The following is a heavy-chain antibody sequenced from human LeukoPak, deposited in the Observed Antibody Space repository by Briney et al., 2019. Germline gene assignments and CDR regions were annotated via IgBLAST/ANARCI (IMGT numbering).Heavy chain of an antibody. CDR2: IYSGGST. CDR1: GFTVSSNY. CDR3: ARVGYTNTWYSSPPFDY. Sequence: GGSLRLSCAVSGFTVSSNYMSWVHQAPGKGLEWVSIIYSGGSTYYADSVKGRFTFSRDNSKNILYLQMNSLRAEDTAVYFCARVGYTNTWYSSPPFDYWGQGTLVTVSS. D-gene: IGHD6-13*01. V-gene: IGHV3-66*01. J-gene: IGHJ4*02.